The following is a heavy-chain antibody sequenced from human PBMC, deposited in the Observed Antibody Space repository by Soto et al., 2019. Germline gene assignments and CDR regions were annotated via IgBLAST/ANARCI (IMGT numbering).Heavy chain of an antibody. Sequence: GGSLRLSCAAFGFTFSNAWMSWVRQAPGKGWEWVGRIKSKTDGWTTDYAAPVRGRFTISRDDSKNTLYPQMNSLQTEATAVYYCTTDDYDSSGFDYWGQGTLVTVSS. CDR1: GFTFSNAW. V-gene: IGHV3-15*01. D-gene: IGHD3-22*01. CDR2: IKSKTDGWTT. CDR3: TTDDYDSSGFDY. J-gene: IGHJ4*02.